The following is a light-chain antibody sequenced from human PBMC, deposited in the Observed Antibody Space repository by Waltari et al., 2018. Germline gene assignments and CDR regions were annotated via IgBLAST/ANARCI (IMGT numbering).Light chain of an antibody. V-gene: IGLV3-19*01. Sequence: TQDPAVSVAMGQTVRITCQGDSLRSYYASGYRQRPGQAPVFVMYDKNNRPSGVPDRFSGSSSVNTASLTITGAQAEDEAYYYCHSRDASGVGGTFGGGTKLTVL. J-gene: IGLJ3*02. CDR2: DKN. CDR1: SLRSYY. CDR3: HSRDASGVGGT.